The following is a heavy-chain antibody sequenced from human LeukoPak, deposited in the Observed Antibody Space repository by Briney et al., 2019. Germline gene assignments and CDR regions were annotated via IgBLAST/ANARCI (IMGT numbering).Heavy chain of an antibody. Sequence: PSETLSLTCAVYGGSFSGYYWSWIRQPPGEGLEWIGEINHSGSTNYNPSLKSRVTISVDTSKNQFSLKLSSVTAADTAVYYCASLAAGDMAVAGTGPSDYWGQGTLVTVSS. CDR3: ASLAAGDMAVAGTGPSDY. J-gene: IGHJ4*02. CDR1: GGSFSGYY. CDR2: INHSGST. V-gene: IGHV4-34*01. D-gene: IGHD6-19*01.